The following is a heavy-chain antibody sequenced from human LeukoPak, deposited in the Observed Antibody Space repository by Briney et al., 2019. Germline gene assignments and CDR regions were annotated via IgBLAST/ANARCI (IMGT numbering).Heavy chain of an antibody. J-gene: IGHJ2*01. Sequence: SETLSLTRTVSGDSISSYYWTWIRQPAGKGLEWIGRIFTSGSTTYNPSLNSRVTMSVDVSKNQFSLSLHSVTAADTAVYYCARDRRALSGSDYNVNWYFDLWGRGTLVTVSS. CDR1: GDSISSYY. D-gene: IGHD3-10*01. CDR2: IFTSGST. V-gene: IGHV4-4*07. CDR3: ARDRRALSGSDYNVNWYFDL.